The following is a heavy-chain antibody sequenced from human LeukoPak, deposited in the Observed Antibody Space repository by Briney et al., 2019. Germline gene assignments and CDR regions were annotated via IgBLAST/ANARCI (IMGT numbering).Heavy chain of an antibody. Sequence: SETLSLTCTVSGGSITNYYWNWIRQPPGKGLEWIGYVLYSGSTNYNPSLKSRVTISVDTSKNQFSLKLTSVTAADTALYYCARDAVTYDAFDIWGQGTMVTVSS. CDR1: GGSITNYY. CDR2: VLYSGST. J-gene: IGHJ3*02. D-gene: IGHD2-21*02. CDR3: ARDAVTYDAFDI. V-gene: IGHV4-59*01.